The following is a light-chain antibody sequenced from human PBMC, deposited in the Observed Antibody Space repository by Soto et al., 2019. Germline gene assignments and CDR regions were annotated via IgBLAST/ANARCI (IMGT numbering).Light chain of an antibody. Sequence: QSPLPQPPSASGSPGQSVTISCTGTSSDVGGYNYVSWFQQHPGKAPKVIIYGVANRPSGVPDRFSGSKSGNTASLTVSGLQAEDEAGCYCSSYAGTNNFVFGPGTKVTVL. V-gene: IGLV2-8*01. J-gene: IGLJ1*01. CDR2: GVA. CDR3: SSYAGTNNFV. CDR1: SSDVGGYNY.